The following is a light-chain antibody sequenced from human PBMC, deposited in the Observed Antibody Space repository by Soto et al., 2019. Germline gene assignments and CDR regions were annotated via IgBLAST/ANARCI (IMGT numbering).Light chain of an antibody. CDR2: DAS. CDR1: QSVISY. V-gene: IGKV3-11*01. J-gene: IGKJ1*01. Sequence: EIVLTQSPATLSLSPGERATLSCRASQSVISYLAWYQQNPGQAPRFLIYDASNRATGIPARFSGSGSGTDFTLTISSLEPEDFAVYYCQQRSNWPWTFGQGTKVEIK. CDR3: QQRSNWPWT.